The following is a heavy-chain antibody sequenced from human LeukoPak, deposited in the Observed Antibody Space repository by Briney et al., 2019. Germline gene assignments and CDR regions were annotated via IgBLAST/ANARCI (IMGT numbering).Heavy chain of an antibody. CDR3: AREELGYCSGGSCFKFDY. CDR1: GGSFSGYY. CDR2: IYYSGST. V-gene: IGHV4-59*12. Sequence: SETLSLTCAVYGGSFSGYYWSWIRQPPGKGLEWIGYIYYSGSTNYNPSLKSRVTMSVDTSKNQFSLKLSSVTAADTAVYYCAREELGYCSGGSCFKFDYWGQGTLVTVSS. D-gene: IGHD2-15*01. J-gene: IGHJ4*02.